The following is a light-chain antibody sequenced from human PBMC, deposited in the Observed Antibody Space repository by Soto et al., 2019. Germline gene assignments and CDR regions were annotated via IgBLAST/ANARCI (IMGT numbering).Light chain of an antibody. V-gene: IGLV2-14*01. J-gene: IGLJ1*01. Sequence: QSALTQPASVSGSPGQSIAISCTGSSSDIGIYKYVSWYQQHPGKVPKLIIYEVTNRPSGVSNRFSGSKSDNTASLTISGLQAEDEADYYCSSYTTSSTRVFGPGTKVTVL. CDR1: SSDIGIYKY. CDR3: SSYTTSSTRV. CDR2: EVT.